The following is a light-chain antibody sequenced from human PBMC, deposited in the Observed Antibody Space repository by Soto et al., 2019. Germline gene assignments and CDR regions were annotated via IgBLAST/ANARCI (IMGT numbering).Light chain of an antibody. CDR2: EAS. CDR3: EQSYRTPPT. J-gene: IGKJ1*01. CDR1: QRIGNN. V-gene: IGKV1-39*01. Sequence: DIQMTQSPSSLSASVGDRVTITCRASQRIGNNLNWYQQKPGKAPKLLISEASTLQRGVPSRFSGSGSGTDFTLTISSLQPGDFATYYCEQSYRTPPTFGQGTKVEI.